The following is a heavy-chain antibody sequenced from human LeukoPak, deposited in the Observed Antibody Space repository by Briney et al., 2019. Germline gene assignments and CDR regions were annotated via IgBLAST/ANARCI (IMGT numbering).Heavy chain of an antibody. CDR2: VSGSATYT. V-gene: IGHV3-23*01. CDR3: AKMGEFMGTSSRSSFDH. CDR1: GFTLSNYA. D-gene: IGHD3-16*01. Sequence: PGGSLRVSCAASGFTLSNYAMSWVRQAPGKGLEWVSTVSGSATYTYYSDSVKGRFTISRDNSKSTLYLQMNSLRAEDSAVYYCAKMGEFMGTSSRSSFDHWGQGTLVTVSS. J-gene: IGHJ4*02.